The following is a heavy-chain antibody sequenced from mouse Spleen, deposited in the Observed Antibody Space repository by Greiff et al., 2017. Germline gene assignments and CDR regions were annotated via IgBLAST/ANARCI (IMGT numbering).Heavy chain of an antibody. J-gene: IGHJ4*01. Sequence: QVQLQQSGAELVKPGASVKLSCKASGYTFTSYWMHWVKQRPGQGLEWIGMIHPNSGSTNYNEKFKSKATLTVDKSSSTAYMQLSSLTSEDSAVYYCASQLGLYAMDYWGQGTSVTVSS. CDR1: GYTFTSYW. CDR3: ASQLGLYAMDY. CDR2: IHPNSGST. V-gene: IGHV1-64*01. D-gene: IGHD4-1*02.